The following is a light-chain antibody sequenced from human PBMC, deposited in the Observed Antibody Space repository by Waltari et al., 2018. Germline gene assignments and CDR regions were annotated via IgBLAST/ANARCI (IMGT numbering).Light chain of an antibody. CDR3: QQYSSYSYT. Sequence: DIKMTQSPSTLSASIGDRVTITCRASQSISSWLAWYQQKPGKAPKLLIYLASTLESGVPSRFSGSGSGTEFTLTISSLQPDDFATYYCQQYSSYSYTFGQGTKLEI. J-gene: IGKJ2*01. CDR1: QSISSW. CDR2: LAS. V-gene: IGKV1-5*03.